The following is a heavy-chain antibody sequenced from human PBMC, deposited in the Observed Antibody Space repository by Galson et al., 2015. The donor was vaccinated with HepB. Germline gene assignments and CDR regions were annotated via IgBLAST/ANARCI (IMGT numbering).Heavy chain of an antibody. CDR3: AHSGGGYSYGYDY. V-gene: IGHV3-30*03. Sequence: SLRLSCAASGFTFSSYGMHWVRQAPGKGLEWVAVISYDGSNKYYADSVKGRFTISRDNSKNTLYLQMNSLRAEDTAVYYCAHSGGGYSYGYDYWGQGTLVTVSS. CDR1: GFTFSSYG. D-gene: IGHD5-18*01. CDR2: ISYDGSNK. J-gene: IGHJ4*02.